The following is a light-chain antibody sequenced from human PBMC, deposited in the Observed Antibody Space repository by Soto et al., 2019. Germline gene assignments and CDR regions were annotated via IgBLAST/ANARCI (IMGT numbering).Light chain of an antibody. V-gene: IGKV3-20*01. Sequence: EIVLTQSPGILSLSPGERATLSCRASQTVSGNYLAWYQQKPGQSPRLLIYGSSDRATGIPDRFSGSGSGTDFTLTINRVEPEDFAVYYCQQYGSTPPYTFGQGTTLEI. J-gene: IGKJ2*01. CDR1: QTVSGNY. CDR2: GSS. CDR3: QQYGSTPPYT.